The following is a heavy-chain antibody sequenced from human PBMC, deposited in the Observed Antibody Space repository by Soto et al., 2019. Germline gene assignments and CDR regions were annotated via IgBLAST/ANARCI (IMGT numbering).Heavy chain of an antibody. D-gene: IGHD3-22*01. Sequence: SETLSLTCAVYGGSFSCYYWSWIRQPPGKGLECIGEINHSGSTNYNPSLKSRVTISVDTSKNQFSLKLSSLRSEDTAVYYCASRGERDYYDTSGYGWGQGTLVTVSS. J-gene: IGHJ1*01. CDR2: INHSGST. CDR3: ASRGERDYYDTSGYG. CDR1: GGSFSCYY. V-gene: IGHV4-34*01.